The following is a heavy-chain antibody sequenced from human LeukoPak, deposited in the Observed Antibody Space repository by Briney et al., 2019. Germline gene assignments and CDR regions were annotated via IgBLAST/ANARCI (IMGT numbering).Heavy chain of an antibody. J-gene: IGHJ4*02. CDR2: INPNSGGT. Sequence: ASVRVSCKASGYTFSDYYMHWVRQAPGQGLEWMGWINPNSGGTNYAQKFQGRVTMTRDTSIGTAYMELRSLISDDTAVYYCARDPSNTSGRYAYFDYWGQGTLVTVSS. CDR3: ARDPSNTSGRYAYFDY. V-gene: IGHV1-2*02. D-gene: IGHD6-19*01. CDR1: GYTFSDYY.